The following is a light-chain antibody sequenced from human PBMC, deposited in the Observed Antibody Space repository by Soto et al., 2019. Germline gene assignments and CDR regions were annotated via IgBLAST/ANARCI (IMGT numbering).Light chain of an antibody. V-gene: IGLV1-51*01. Sequence: VLTQPPSVSAAPGQRVTISCSGSSSNIGNDYVSWYQQLPGTAPKLLIYDNTKRPPGIPDRFSASKSGTSATLGITGLQTGDEADYYCGTWDSSLSAAIFGTGTKVTVL. CDR1: SSNIGNDY. CDR2: DNT. CDR3: GTWDSSLSAAI. J-gene: IGLJ1*01.